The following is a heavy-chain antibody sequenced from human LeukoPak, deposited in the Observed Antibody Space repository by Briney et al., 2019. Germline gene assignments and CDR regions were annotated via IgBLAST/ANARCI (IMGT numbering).Heavy chain of an antibody. CDR2: ISGSGGST. V-gene: IGHV3-23*01. CDR3: AKDNYDFWSGVLNAFDI. D-gene: IGHD3-3*01. CDR1: GFTFSSYA. Sequence: RGSLRLSCAASGFTFSSYAMSWVRQAPGKGLEWVSAISGSGGSTYYADSVKGRFTISRDNSKNTLYLQMNSLRAEDTAVYYCAKDNYDFWSGVLNAFDIWGQGTMVTVSS. J-gene: IGHJ3*02.